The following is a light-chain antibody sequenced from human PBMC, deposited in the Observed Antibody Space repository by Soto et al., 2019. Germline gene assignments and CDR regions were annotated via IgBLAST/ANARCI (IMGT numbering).Light chain of an antibody. CDR3: SSYTSSSTNWV. CDR2: EVT. V-gene: IGLV2-14*01. J-gene: IGLJ3*02. Sequence: QSVLTQPASMSGSPGQSITISCTGTSSDVGAYDYVSWYQQHPGKAPRLVIYEVTNRPSGVSNRFSGSKSGNTASLTISGLQAEDEADYYCSSYTSSSTNWVFGGGTKVTVL. CDR1: SSDVGAYDY.